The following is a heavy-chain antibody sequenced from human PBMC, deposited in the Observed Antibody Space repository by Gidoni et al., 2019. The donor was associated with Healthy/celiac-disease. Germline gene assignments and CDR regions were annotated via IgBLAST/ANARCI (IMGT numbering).Heavy chain of an antibody. J-gene: IGHJ4*02. V-gene: IGHV3-30*02. CDR2: IRYDGSNK. CDR3: AKRAGPTPFDY. CDR1: GLTFSSYG. Sequence: QVQLVEPGGGVVQPGWSLRPSCAPSGLTFSSYGMDWVRQAPGKGLEWMAVIRYDGSNKNYADSVKDRFTISRDNSKTALYLQMNSLRAEDTAVYYCAKRAGPTPFDYWGQGTLVTVSS.